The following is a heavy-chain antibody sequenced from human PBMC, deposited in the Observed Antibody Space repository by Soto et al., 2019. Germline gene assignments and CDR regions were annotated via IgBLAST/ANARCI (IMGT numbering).Heavy chain of an antibody. CDR1: GYTFTSYY. CDR3: AREGYSGRYSYYFDY. J-gene: IGHJ4*02. Sequence: QVQLVQSGAEVKKPGASVKVSCKASGYTFTSYYMHWVRQAPGQGLEWMGIINPSGGSTSYAQELQGTAPMTRDTSTSTGYMELSSLRSDDTAVYYCAREGYSGRYSYYFDYWGQGTLVTVSS. V-gene: IGHV1-46*01. CDR2: INPSGGST. D-gene: IGHD1-26*01.